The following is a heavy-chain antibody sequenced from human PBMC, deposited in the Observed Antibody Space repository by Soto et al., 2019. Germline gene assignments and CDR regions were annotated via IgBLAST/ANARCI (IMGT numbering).Heavy chain of an antibody. V-gene: IGHV3-21*04. CDR2: ISSGGDNT. J-gene: IGHJ3*02. Sequence: PGGSLRLSCAASGFSFSSAWMNWVRQAPGKGLEWVSAISSGGDNTHYADSVKGRFTITRDNSKNMLYLEMNSLTAEDTAVYYCVRRAQYFDGTGFHAFDIWGQGTRVTVSS. CDR3: VRRAQYFDGTGFHAFDI. D-gene: IGHD3-22*01. CDR1: GFSFSSAW.